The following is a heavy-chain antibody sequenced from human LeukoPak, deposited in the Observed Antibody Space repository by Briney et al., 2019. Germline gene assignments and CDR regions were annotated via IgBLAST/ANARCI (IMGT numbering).Heavy chain of an antibody. CDR3: AKDASSVPSYFDY. Sequence: GGSLRLSCAASGFTFSSYSMNWVRQAPGKGLEWVSGISWNSGSIGYADSVKGRFTISRDNAKNSLYLQMNSLRAEDMALYYCAKDASSVPSYFDYWGQGTLVTVSS. V-gene: IGHV3-9*03. J-gene: IGHJ4*02. CDR2: ISWNSGSI. D-gene: IGHD2-2*01. CDR1: GFTFSSYS.